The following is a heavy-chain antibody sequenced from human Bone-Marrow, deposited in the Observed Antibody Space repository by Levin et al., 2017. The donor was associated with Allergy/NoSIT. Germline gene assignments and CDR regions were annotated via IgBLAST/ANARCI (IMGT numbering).Heavy chain of an antibody. Sequence: ASVKVSCKASGYTFTGYYMHWVRQAPGQGLEWMGWINPNSGGTNYAQKFQGRVTMTRDTSISTAYMELSRLRSDDTAVYYCARDPCYGSGSRPRFDIWGQGTMVTVSS. J-gene: IGHJ3*02. CDR2: INPNSGGT. CDR1: GYTFTGYY. D-gene: IGHD3-10*01. V-gene: IGHV1-2*02. CDR3: ARDPCYGSGSRPRFDI.